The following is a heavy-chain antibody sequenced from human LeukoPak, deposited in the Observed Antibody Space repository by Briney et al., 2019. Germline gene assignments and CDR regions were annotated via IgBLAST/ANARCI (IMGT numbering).Heavy chain of an antibody. CDR1: GYTFTSYG. CDR3: ARLGGTLRVDY. V-gene: IGHV1-18*01. CDR2: ISAYNGNT. J-gene: IGHJ4*02. D-gene: IGHD4-23*01. Sequence: GASVKVSCKASGYTFTSYGISWVRQAPGQGLEWMGWISAYNGNTNYAQKFHGRVTMTTDTSTSTVYMELSSLRSEDTAVYYCARLGGTLRVDYWGQGTLVTVSS.